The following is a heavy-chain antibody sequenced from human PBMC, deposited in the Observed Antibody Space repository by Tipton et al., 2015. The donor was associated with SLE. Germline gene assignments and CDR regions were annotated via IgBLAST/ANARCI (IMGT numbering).Heavy chain of an antibody. V-gene: IGHV1-18*01. Sequence: QLVQSGAEVKRPGASVKVSCKASDDTFTTYGITWVRQAPGQGLEWMGWVSVNNLNTKNAQKLQGRVTMNIDTATSTAYMELRGLRSDDTAVYYCATYNNYPYYFHYWGQGTLVTVFS. J-gene: IGHJ4*02. CDR2: VSVNNLNT. CDR3: ATYNNYPYYFHY. CDR1: DDTFTTYG. D-gene: IGHD1-1*01.